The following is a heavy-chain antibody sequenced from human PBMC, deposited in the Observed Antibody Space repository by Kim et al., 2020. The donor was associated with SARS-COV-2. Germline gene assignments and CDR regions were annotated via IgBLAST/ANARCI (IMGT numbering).Heavy chain of an antibody. D-gene: IGHD2-21*02. V-gene: IGHV3-33*01. CDR3: AREMGAYCGGDCSHYYYDSSGPAFDY. CDR2: IWYDGSNK. J-gene: IGHJ4*02. Sequence: GGSLRLSCAASGFTFSSYGMHWVRQAPGKGLEWVAVIWYDGSNKYYADSVKGRFTISRDNSKNTLYLQMNSLRAEDTAVYYCAREMGAYCGGDCSHYYYDSSGPAFDYWGQGTLVTVSS. CDR1: GFTFSSYG.